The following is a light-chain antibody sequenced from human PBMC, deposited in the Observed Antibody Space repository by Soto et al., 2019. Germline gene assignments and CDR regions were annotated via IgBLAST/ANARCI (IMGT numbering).Light chain of an antibody. CDR1: SGHSSYA. CDR3: QTWGTGIQR. V-gene: IGLV4-69*01. CDR2: LNSDGSQ. J-gene: IGLJ3*02. Sequence: QPVLTQSPSASASLGASVKLTCTLSSGHSSYAIAWHQQQPEKGHRYLMKLNSDGSQSKGDQIPDRFSGSSSGAERYLTIPRRQADDDADYHSQTWGTGIQRFGRGFKLTV.